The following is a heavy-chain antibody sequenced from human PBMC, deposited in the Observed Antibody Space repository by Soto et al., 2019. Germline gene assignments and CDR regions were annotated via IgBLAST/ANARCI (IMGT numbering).Heavy chain of an antibody. Sequence: QVQLQESGPGLVKPSETLSLTCTVSGGSISSYYWSWIRQPPGKGLEWIGYIYYSGSTNYNPSLKSRVTISVDTSKNQFSLKLSSVTAADTAVYYCARSLLEYSSGWWRRDGYNDTEYYFDYWGQGTLVTVSS. CDR1: GGSISSYY. J-gene: IGHJ4*02. CDR2: IYYSGST. CDR3: ARSLLEYSSGWWRRDGYNDTEYYFDY. D-gene: IGHD6-19*01. V-gene: IGHV4-59*01.